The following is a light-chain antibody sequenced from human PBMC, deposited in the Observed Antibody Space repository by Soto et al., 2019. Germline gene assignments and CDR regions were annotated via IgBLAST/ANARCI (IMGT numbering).Light chain of an antibody. Sequence: QSALTQPPSVSGSPGQSVTISCTGTSSDVGSYNRVSWYQQPPGTAPKLMIYEVSNRPSGVPDRFSGSKSGNTASLTISGLQAEDEADYYCNSYTSSSTYVVGTGTKVTVL. V-gene: IGLV2-18*02. CDR1: SSDVGSYNR. J-gene: IGLJ1*01. CDR3: NSYTSSSTYV. CDR2: EVS.